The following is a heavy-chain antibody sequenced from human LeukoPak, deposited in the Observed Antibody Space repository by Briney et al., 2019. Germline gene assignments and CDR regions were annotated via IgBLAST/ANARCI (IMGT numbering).Heavy chain of an antibody. V-gene: IGHV4-59*02. CDR2: IYYSGST. D-gene: IGHD5-12*01. CDR3: ARASGGYSGLYYYYGMDV. J-gene: IGHJ6*01. Sequence: GSLRLSCAASGFTVSSNYMSWVRQAPAKGLEWIGYIYYSGSTNYNPSLKSRVTISVDTSKNQFSLKLSSVTVADTAVYYCARASGGYSGLYYYYGMDVWGQGTTVTVSS. CDR1: GFTVSSNY.